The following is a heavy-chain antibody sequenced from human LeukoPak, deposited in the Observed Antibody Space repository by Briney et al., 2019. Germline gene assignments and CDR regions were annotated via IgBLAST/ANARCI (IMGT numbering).Heavy chain of an antibody. J-gene: IGHJ5*02. Sequence: GGSLRLTCAASGFTFSSCGMPWVRQAPGKGLEWVAVIWYDGSNKYYADSVKGRFTISRDNSKNTLYLQMNSLRAEDTAVYYCARDLSITIFGVVRPSYNWFDPWGQGTLVTVSS. CDR2: IWYDGSNK. CDR1: GFTFSSCG. V-gene: IGHV3-33*01. CDR3: ARDLSITIFGVVRPSYNWFDP. D-gene: IGHD3-3*01.